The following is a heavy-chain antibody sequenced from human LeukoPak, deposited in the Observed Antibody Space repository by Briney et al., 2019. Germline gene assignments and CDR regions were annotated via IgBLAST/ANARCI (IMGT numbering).Heavy chain of an antibody. V-gene: IGHV1-58*02. CDR2: IVVGSGNT. J-gene: IGHJ6*02. D-gene: IGHD3-10*01. Sequence: SVKVSCKASGFTFTSSAMQWVRQARGQRLEWIGWIVVGSGNTNYAQKFQERVTITRDMSTSTAYMELSSLRSEDTPVYYCAAPSGSDAGTYYYYGMDVWGQGTTVTVSS. CDR1: GFTFTSSA. CDR3: AAPSGSDAGTYYYYGMDV.